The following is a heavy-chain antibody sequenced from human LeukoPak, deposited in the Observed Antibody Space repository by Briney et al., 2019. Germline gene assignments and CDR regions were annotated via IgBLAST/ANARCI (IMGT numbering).Heavy chain of an antibody. CDR1: GFTFDDYG. CDR2: ISNT. D-gene: IGHD1-1*01. J-gene: IGHJ5*02. V-gene: IGHV3-20*04. CDR3: AGDSYNWNDAWFDP. Sequence: GGSLRLSCAASGFTFDDYGMSWVRQAPGEGLEWVSGISNTGYADSVKGRFTISRDNVKNSLYLQMNSLRTEDTALYYCAGDSYNWNDAWFDPWGQGTLVTVSS.